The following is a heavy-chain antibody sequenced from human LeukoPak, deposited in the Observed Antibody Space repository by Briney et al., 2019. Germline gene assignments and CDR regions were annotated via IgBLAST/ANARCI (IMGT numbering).Heavy chain of an antibody. J-gene: IGHJ6*02. V-gene: IGHV3-21*01. CDR1: GLTFSSYS. CDR2: ISSSSSYI. D-gene: IGHD3-10*02. Sequence: PGGSLRLSCAASGLTFSSYSMNWVRQAPGKGLEWVSSISSSSSYIYYADSVKGRFTISRDNAKNSLYLQMNSLRAEDTAVYYCARDSVIFGDDGVDVWGQGTTVTVSS. CDR3: ARDSVIFGDDGVDV.